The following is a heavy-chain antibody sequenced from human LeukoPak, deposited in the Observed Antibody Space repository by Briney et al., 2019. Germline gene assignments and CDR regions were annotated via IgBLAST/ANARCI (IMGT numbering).Heavy chain of an antibody. CDR3: ARRHNNYYFDY. CDR2: IYTSGSP. J-gene: IGHJ4*02. V-gene: IGHV4-4*09. Sequence: PSETLSLTCTVSGGAISSYYWTWIRQPPGKGLEWIGYIYTSGSPIYSPSLKSRVTMSVDAAKNQFSLNLTSVTAADTAVYYCARRHNNYYFDYWGQGTLVTVSS. D-gene: IGHD4-11*01. CDR1: GGAISSYY.